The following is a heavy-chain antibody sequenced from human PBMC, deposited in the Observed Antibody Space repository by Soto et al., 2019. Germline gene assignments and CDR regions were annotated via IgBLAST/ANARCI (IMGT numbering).Heavy chain of an antibody. CDR1: GFTFSSYG. V-gene: IGHV3-30*18. CDR3: AKDGSSSWYVN. J-gene: IGHJ4*02. CDR2: ISYDGSNK. D-gene: IGHD6-13*01. Sequence: GGSLRLSCAASGFTFSSYGMHWVRQAPGKGLEWVAVISYDGSNKYYADSVKGRFTISRDNSKNTLYLQMNSLRAEDTAVYYCAKDGSSSWYVNWGQGTLVTVSS.